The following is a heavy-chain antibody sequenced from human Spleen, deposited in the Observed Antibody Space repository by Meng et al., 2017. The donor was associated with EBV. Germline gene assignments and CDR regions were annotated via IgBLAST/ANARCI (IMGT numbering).Heavy chain of an antibody. CDR2: IYTSGST. V-gene: IGHV4-30-4*01. CDR1: GASVSSGGDY. Sequence: APLPESGPGLWEPSPTLSLTCAVSGASVSSGGDYWTWIRQPPGKGLEWIGYIYTSGSTQYNPSLNSRVTISRDRSKNQFSLKLNSVTAADTAVYYCAKVDGDNWFDPWGQGVLVTVSS. D-gene: IGHD4-17*01. CDR3: AKVDGDNWFDP. J-gene: IGHJ5*02.